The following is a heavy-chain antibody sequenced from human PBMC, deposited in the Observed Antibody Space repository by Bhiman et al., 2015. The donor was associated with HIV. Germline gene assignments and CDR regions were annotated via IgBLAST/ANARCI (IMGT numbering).Heavy chain of an antibody. V-gene: IGHV3-30*03. CDR2: ISYDGRDK. Sequence: VQLVESGGGLIQPGGSLRLSCAASGFIVSSNDMSWVRQAPGKGLEWVAVISYDGRDKDYADSVKGRFTISRDNSKNTLYLQMNSLRTEDTSLYYCARDKESVTMVRGPFDPWGQGTRVTVSS. CDR3: ARDKESVTMVRGPFDP. J-gene: IGHJ5*02. CDR1: GFIVSSND. D-gene: IGHD3-10*01.